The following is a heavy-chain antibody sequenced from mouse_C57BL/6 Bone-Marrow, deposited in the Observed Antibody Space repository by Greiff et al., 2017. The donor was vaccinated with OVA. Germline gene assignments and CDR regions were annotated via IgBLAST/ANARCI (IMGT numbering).Heavy chain of an antibody. V-gene: IGHV1-69*01. Sequence: VQLQQPGAELVMPGASVKLSCKASGYTFTSYWMHWVKQRPGQGLEWIGEIDPSDSYTNYNQKFKGKSTLTVDKSSSPAYMQLSSLTSEDSAVDYCASGYYFDYWGQGTTLTVSS. CDR2: IDPSDSYT. J-gene: IGHJ2*01. CDR1: GYTFTSYW. CDR3: ASGYYFDY.